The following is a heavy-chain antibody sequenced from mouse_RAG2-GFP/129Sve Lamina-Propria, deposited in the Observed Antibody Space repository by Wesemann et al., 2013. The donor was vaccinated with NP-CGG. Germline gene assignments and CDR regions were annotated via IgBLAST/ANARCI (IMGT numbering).Heavy chain of an antibody. Sequence: EVQLQQSGPELVKPGASVKMSCKASGYTFTSYVMHWVKQKPGQGLEWIGYINPYNDGTKYNEKFKGKATLTSDKSSSTAYMELSSLTSEDSAVYYCARGNIYDGYSYAMDYWGQGTSVTVSS. CDR3: ARGNIYDGYSYAMDY. D-gene: IGHD2-3*01. CDR2: INPYNDGT. J-gene: IGHJ4*01. V-gene: IGHV1-14*01. CDR1: GYTFTSYV.